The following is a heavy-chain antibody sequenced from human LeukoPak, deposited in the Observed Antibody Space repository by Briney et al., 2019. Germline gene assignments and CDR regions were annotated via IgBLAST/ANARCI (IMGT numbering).Heavy chain of an antibody. CDR2: IYFSGST. J-gene: IGHJ4*02. CDR3: ASVGIEAAAPSDY. CDR1: GASISSADHY. D-gene: IGHD2-2*01. Sequence: SETLSLTCLVSGASISSADHYWTWIRQPPGKGLEWVAYIYFSGSTYYNPSLKGRATISMDTSKSRFSLKMTSVTAADTAVYFCASVGIEAAAPSDYWGQGTLVTVSS. V-gene: IGHV4-30-4*07.